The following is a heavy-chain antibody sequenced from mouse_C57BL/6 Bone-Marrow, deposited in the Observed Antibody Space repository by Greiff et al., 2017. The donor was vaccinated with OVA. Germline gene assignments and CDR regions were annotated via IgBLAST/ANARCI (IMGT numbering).Heavy chain of an antibody. V-gene: IGHV1-26*01. J-gene: IGHJ2*01. D-gene: IGHD3-3*01. CDR3: ARRATTEGDY. CDR2: INPNNGGT. CDR1: GYTFTDYY. Sequence: EVQLQQSGPELVKPGASVKISCKASGYTFTDYYMNWVKQSHGKSLEWIGDINPNNGGTSYNQKVKGKATLTVDKSSSTAYMELRSLTSEDSAVYYCARRATTEGDYWGQGTTLTVSS.